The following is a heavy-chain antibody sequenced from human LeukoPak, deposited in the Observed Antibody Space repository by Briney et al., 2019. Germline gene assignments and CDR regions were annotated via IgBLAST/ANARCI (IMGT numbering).Heavy chain of an antibody. CDR2: IFHSGRT. CDR1: GFSITSGYY. CDR3: ARAYCTSSSCPQHDTFDI. V-gene: IGHV4-38-2*02. J-gene: IGHJ3*02. D-gene: IGHD2-15*01. Sequence: SETLSLTCTVSGFSITSGYYWGWIRQPPGKGLEWLGSIFHSGRTYYNPSLESRVTISVDTSKNQFSLRLSSVTAADTAVYYCARAYCTSSSCPQHDTFDIWGQGTVVPVSS.